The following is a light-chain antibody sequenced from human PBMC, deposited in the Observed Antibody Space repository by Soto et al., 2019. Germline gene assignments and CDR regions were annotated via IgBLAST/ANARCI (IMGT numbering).Light chain of an antibody. Sequence: QSALTQPPSASGSPGQSVTISCTGTSSDVGGYNYVSWYQQHPGKAPKLMIYEVSKRPSGVPDRFSGSKSGNTASLTVSGLQDEEEADYYCSSYAGSNGVFGTGTKVTVL. CDR3: SSYAGSNGV. CDR1: SSDVGGYNY. V-gene: IGLV2-8*01. CDR2: EVS. J-gene: IGLJ1*01.